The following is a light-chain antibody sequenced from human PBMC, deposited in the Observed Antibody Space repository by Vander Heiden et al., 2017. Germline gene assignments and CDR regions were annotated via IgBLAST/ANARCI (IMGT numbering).Light chain of an antibody. CDR1: SSNIGAGYD. J-gene: IGLJ1*01. CDR3: QSYDSSLSGYV. CDR2: GNS. Sequence: QSGLTQPPSVSAPPGQRVTISCTGSSSNIGAGYDVHWYQQLPGTAPKLLIYGNSNRPSGVPDRFSGSKSGTSASLAITGLQAEDEADYYCQSYDSSLSGYVFGTGTKVTAL. V-gene: IGLV1-40*01.